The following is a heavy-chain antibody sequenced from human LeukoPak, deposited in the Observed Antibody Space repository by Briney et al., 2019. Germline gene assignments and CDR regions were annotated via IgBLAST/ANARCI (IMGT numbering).Heavy chain of an antibody. V-gene: IGHV3-33*01. J-gene: IGHJ4*02. CDR3: ARTVTNHGNFDY. CDR1: GFTFSSYV. Sequence: GGSLRLSCAASGFTFSSYVMHWVRQVPGKGLEWVAVIWYDGSNKYYADSVKGRFTISRDNSKNTLYLQMNSLRAEDTGVYYCARTVTNHGNFDYWGQGTLVTVSS. CDR2: IWYDGSNK. D-gene: IGHD4-17*01.